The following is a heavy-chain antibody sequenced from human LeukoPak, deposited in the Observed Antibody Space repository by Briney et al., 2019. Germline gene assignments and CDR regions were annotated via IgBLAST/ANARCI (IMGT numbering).Heavy chain of an antibody. Sequence: PGGSLRLSCAASGFTFSSYGMHWVRQAPGKGLEWVAFIRYDGSNKYYADSVKGGFTISRHNSKNTLYLQMNSLRAEDTAVYYCAKGLMNYDILGPSDRWGQGTLVTVSS. CDR1: GFTFSSYG. CDR2: IRYDGSNK. D-gene: IGHD3-9*01. CDR3: AKGLMNYDILGPSDR. J-gene: IGHJ5*02. V-gene: IGHV3-30*02.